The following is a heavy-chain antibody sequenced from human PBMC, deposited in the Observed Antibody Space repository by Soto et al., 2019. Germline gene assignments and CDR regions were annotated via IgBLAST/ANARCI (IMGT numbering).Heavy chain of an antibody. CDR3: ARAVYATPFDY. J-gene: IGHJ4*02. CDR2: IKQDGGER. D-gene: IGHD2-8*01. V-gene: IGHV3-7*01. Sequence: EVQLVESGGGLVQPGGSLRLACAASGFTFTNYWLSWVRQAPGKGLEWVANIKQDGGERYYVDSVKGRFTISRDNAKNSVYLQMNSLRAEDTAVYYCARAVYATPFDYWGQGTLVTVSS. CDR1: GFTFTNYW.